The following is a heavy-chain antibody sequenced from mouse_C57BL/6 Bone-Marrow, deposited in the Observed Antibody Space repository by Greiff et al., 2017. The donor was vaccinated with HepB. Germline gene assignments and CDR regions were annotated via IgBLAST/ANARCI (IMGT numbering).Heavy chain of an antibody. D-gene: IGHD2-5*01. Sequence: VQLQQSGSELRSPGSSVKLSCKDFDSEVFPIAYMSWVRQKPGHGFEWIGGILPSIGRTIYGEKFEDKATLDADTLSNTAYLELNSLTSEDSAIYYGARGKTYYSNLYWYFDVWGTGTTVTVSS. CDR2: ILPSIGRT. CDR1: DSEVFPIAY. V-gene: IGHV15-2*01. CDR3: ARGKTYYSNLYWYFDV. J-gene: IGHJ1*03.